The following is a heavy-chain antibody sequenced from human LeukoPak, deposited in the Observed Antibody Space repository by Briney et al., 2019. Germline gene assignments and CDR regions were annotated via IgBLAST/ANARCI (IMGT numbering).Heavy chain of an antibody. V-gene: IGHV1-18*01. Sequence: GASVKVSCKASGYTFTSYGISWVRQAPGQGLEWMGWISAYNGNTNYAQKLQGRVTMTTDTSTSTAYMELRSLRSDDTAVYYCARRHSPFGGSLNWFEPWGQGTLVTVSS. CDR3: ARRHSPFGGSLNWFEP. CDR1: GYTFTSYG. J-gene: IGHJ5*02. D-gene: IGHD1-26*01. CDR2: ISAYNGNT.